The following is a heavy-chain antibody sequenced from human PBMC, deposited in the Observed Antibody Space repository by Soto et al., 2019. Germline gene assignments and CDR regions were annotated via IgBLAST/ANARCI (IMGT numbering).Heavy chain of an antibody. CDR2: ISASSSYI. J-gene: IGHJ4*01. CDR1: EFTFSTYS. CDR3: ARDRCSGGSCYSFNY. Sequence: GGSLRLSCAASEFTFSTYSMNWARQTPGKGLEWVSSISASSSYIYYVDSVKGRFTISRDNAKNSLFLQMNSLRAEDTAVYYCARDRCSGGSCYSFNYWGHGILVTVSS. V-gene: IGHV3-21*01. D-gene: IGHD2-15*01.